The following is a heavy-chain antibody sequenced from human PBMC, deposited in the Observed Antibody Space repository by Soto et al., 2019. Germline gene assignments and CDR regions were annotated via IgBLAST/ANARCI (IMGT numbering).Heavy chain of an antibody. CDR2: INHSGST. D-gene: IGHD6-19*01. Sequence: SETLSLTCAVYGGSFSGYYWSWIRQPPGKGLEWIGEINHSGSTNYNPSLKSRVTISVDTSKNQFSLKLSSVTAADTAVYYCARKVAGPYFDYWGQGTLVTGSS. J-gene: IGHJ4*02. CDR3: ARKVAGPYFDY. V-gene: IGHV4-34*01. CDR1: GGSFSGYY.